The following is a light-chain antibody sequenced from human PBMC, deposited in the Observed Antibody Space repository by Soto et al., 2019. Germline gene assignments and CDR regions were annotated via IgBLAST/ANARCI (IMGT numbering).Light chain of an antibody. CDR3: QSYDSSLSGSHVV. J-gene: IGLJ2*01. Sequence: QAVVTQPPSVSGAPGQRLTISCTGSSSNIGAGYDVHWYQQLPGTAPKLLIYGNTNRPSGVPDRFSGSKSGTSASLAITGLQAEDEADYYRQSYDSSLSGSHVVFGGGTKLTVL. V-gene: IGLV1-40*01. CDR2: GNT. CDR1: SSNIGAGYD.